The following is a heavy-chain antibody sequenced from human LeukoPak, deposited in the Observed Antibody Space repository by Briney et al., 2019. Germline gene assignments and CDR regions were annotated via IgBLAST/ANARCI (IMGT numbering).Heavy chain of an antibody. CDR2: ISSGSSAI. J-gene: IGHJ4*02. V-gene: IGHV3-48*01. D-gene: IGHD4-23*01. CDR3: ANLDGGTFD. CDR1: GFTFRRYS. Sequence: HTGGSLRLSCVASGFTFRRYSMNWVRQAPGKGLEWVSYISSGSSAISYADSMKGRFTISRGNSKNTLYLQMNSLRAEDTAVYYCANLDGGTFDWGQGTLVTVSA.